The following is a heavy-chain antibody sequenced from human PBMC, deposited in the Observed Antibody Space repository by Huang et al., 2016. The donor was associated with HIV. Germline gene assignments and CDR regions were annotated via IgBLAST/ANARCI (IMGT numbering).Heavy chain of an antibody. D-gene: IGHD1-1*01. V-gene: IGHV4-34*12. J-gene: IGHJ3*02. CDR1: GGSFSGYY. CDR3: ARERMMSWLDDHDAFDI. CDR2: IIHSGST. Sequence: QVQLQQWGAGLLKPSETLSLTCAVYGGSFSGYYWSWIRQSPGKGLEWIGEIIHSGSTNFNPSLKSRLTISGDTSKNQFSLKLSSVTAADTAVYYCARERMMSWLDDHDAFDIWGQGTMVTVSS.